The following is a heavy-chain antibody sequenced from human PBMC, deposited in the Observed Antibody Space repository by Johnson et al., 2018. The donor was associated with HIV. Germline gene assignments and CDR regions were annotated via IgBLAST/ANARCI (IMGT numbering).Heavy chain of an antibody. V-gene: IGHV3-30-3*01. D-gene: IGHD1-7*01. J-gene: IGHJ3*02. CDR3: ARAWRDGTTYRRAFDI. Sequence: QVQLVESGGGVVQPGRSLRLSCSASGFTFSSSAMHWVRQAPGKGLEWVAVISYDGSNKYYADSVKGRFTISSDNSKNTLYLQMNSLRAEDTAVYYCARAWRDGTTYRRAFDIWGQGTMVTVSS. CDR2: ISYDGSNK. CDR1: GFTFSSSA.